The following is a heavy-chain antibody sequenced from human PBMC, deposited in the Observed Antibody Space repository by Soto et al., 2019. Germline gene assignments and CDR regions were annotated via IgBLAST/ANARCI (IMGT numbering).Heavy chain of an antibody. V-gene: IGHV1-18*01. J-gene: IGHJ4*02. CDR3: ARGRYGDY. CDR1: GYAFTTYG. D-gene: IGHD1-1*01. CDR2: ISAHNGNT. Sequence: QVHLVQSGAEVKKPGASVKVSCQGSGYAFTTYGITWVRQAPGQGLEWMGWISAHNGNTNYAQKLQGRVTVTRDTSTSTAYMELRSLRDDDAAVYYFARGRYGDYWGQGALVTVSS.